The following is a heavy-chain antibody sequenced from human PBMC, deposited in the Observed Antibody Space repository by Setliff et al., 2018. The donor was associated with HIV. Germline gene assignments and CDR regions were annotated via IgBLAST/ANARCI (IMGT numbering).Heavy chain of an antibody. D-gene: IGHD1-1*01. V-gene: IGHV1-46*01. CDR3: AREFPGGTKGFDY. CDR2: INPSGGST. CDR1: GYTFTSYY. Sequence: ASVKVSCKASGYTFTSYYMHWVRQAPGQGLELMGIINPSGGSTSYAQKVQGRVTMTTDTSTSTAYMELRSLRSDDTAVYYCAREFPGGTKGFDYWGQGTLVTVSS. J-gene: IGHJ4*02.